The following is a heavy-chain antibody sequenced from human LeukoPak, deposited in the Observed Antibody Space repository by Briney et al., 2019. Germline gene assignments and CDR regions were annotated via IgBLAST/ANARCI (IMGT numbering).Heavy chain of an antibody. V-gene: IGHV3-23*01. CDR3: AKDIATEKYYYYGMDV. CDR1: GFTFSNYA. CDR2: ISGSGSST. D-gene: IGHD4-17*01. Sequence: GGSLRLSCAASGFTFSNYAMTWVRQAPGKGLEWVSGISGSGSSTYYADSVKGRFTLSRDYPKNTLYLQMNSLRAEDTAVYYCAKDIATEKYYYYGMDVWGQGTTVTVSS. J-gene: IGHJ6*02.